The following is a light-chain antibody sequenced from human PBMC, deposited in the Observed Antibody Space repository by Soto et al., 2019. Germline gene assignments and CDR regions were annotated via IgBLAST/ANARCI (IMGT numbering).Light chain of an antibody. CDR3: ASSTRSSPYL. V-gene: IGLV2-14*03. CDR1: SDDVGGYDF. J-gene: IGLJ3*02. Sequence: QSVLTQPASMSGSPGQSITISCTGTSDDVGGYDFVSWYQQHPGKVPRLIIYDFIKRPSGVSHRFSGSKSGNTASLTISGLQIADDADYYCASSTRSSPYLFGGGTKLTVL. CDR2: DFI.